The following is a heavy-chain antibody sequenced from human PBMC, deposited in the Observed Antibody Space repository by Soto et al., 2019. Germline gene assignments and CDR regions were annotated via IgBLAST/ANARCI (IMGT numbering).Heavy chain of an antibody. V-gene: IGHV3-15*01. D-gene: IGHD2-15*01. CDR1: GFTFSNAW. CDR2: IKSKTDGGTT. Sequence: EVQLVESGGGLVKPGGSLRLSCAASGFTFSNAWMSWVRQAPGKGLEWVGRIKSKTDGGTTDYAAPVKGRFTISRDDSKNTLYLQMNSLKTEDTAVYYCTTELPPYCSGGSCYSGRDWYFDLWGRGTLVTVSS. J-gene: IGHJ2*01. CDR3: TTELPPYCSGGSCYSGRDWYFDL.